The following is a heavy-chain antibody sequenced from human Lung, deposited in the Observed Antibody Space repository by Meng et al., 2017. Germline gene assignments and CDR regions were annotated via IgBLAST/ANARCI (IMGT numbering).Heavy chain of an antibody. CDR3: ARGGKLAYCGGDCRDY. Sequence: ASVKVSCKASGYTFTSYYMHWVRQAPGQGLEWMGIINPSGGSTSYAQKFQGRVTMTRDTSTSTVYMELSSLRYEDTAVYYCARGGKLAYCGGDCRDYWGQGTLVTVSS. D-gene: IGHD2-21*02. CDR1: GYTFTSYY. J-gene: IGHJ4*02. CDR2: INPSGGST. V-gene: IGHV1-46*01.